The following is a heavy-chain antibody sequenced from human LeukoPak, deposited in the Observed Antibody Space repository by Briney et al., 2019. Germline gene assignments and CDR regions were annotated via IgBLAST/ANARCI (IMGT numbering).Heavy chain of an antibody. CDR2: VSSSGSDT. Sequence: GGSLRLSCAASGFIFTTYAMGWVRQLPGKGLEWVSSVSSSGSDTYYTSSAKGRFTISRDNSKNTLYLQMNSLRAEDTAVYYCARTYYYDSSGSYYFDYWGQGTLVTVSS. CDR1: GFIFTTYA. CDR3: ARTYYYDSSGSYYFDY. D-gene: IGHD3-22*01. J-gene: IGHJ4*02. V-gene: IGHV3-23*05.